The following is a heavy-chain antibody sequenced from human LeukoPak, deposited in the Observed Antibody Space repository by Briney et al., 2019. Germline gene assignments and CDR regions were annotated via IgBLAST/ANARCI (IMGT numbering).Heavy chain of an antibody. CDR1: GGTFSSYA. CDR3: ARDSVGATHQVAYFDY. Sequence: ASVKVSCKASGGTFSSYAISWVRQAPGQGLEWMGRIIPILGIANYAQKFQGRVTITPDKSTSTAYMELSSLRSEDTAVYYCARDSVGATHQVAYFDYWGQGTLVTVSS. CDR2: IIPILGIA. J-gene: IGHJ4*02. V-gene: IGHV1-69*04. D-gene: IGHD1-26*01.